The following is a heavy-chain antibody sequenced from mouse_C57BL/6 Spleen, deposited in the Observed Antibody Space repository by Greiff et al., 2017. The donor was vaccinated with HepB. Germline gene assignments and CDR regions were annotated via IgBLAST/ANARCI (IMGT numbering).Heavy chain of an antibody. Sequence: QVQLQQSGPELVKPGASVKISCKASGYAFSSSWMNWVKQRPGKGLEWIGRIYPGDGDTNYNGKFKGKATLTADKSSSTAYMQLSSLTSEDSAVYFCARDDGLAWFAYWGQGTLVTVSA. CDR1: GYAFSSSW. CDR2: IYPGDGDT. CDR3: ARDDGLAWFAY. V-gene: IGHV1-82*01. D-gene: IGHD2-3*01. J-gene: IGHJ3*01.